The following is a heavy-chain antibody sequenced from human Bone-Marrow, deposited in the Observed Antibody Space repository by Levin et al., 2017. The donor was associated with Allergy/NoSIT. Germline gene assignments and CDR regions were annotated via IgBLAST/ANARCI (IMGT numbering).Heavy chain of an antibody. CDR3: ARSKDPVVVTAIGMDG. CDR2: ISSSSSYI. V-gene: IGHV3-21*01. J-gene: IGHJ6*02. Sequence: GGSLRLSCAASGFTFSSYSMNWVRQAPGKGLEWVSSISSSSSYIYYADSVKGRFTISRDNAKNSLYLQMNSLRAEDTAVYYCARSKDPVVVTAIGMDGWGQGTTVTVSS. D-gene: IGHD2-21*02. CDR1: GFTFSSYS.